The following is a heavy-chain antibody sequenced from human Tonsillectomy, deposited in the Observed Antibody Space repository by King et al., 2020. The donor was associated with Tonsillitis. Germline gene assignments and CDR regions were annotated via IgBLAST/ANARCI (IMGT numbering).Heavy chain of an antibody. CDR3: AREVTTTVPTYFDH. V-gene: IGHV4-39*07. D-gene: IGHD4-17*01. CDR1: GDSITNNNYY. CDR2: IYHTGHT. J-gene: IGHJ4*02. Sequence: QLQESGPGLVKPSETLSLTCNVSGDSITNNNYYWSWVRQPPGKGLEWMGSIYHTGHTYYNPSLKSRVTISVDTSRNQFSLKLNSVTAADTADYFCAREVTTTVPTYFDHWGQGTLVTVSS.